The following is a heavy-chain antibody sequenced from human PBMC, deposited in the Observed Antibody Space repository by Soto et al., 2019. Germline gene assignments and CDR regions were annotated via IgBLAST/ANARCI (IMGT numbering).Heavy chain of an antibody. Sequence: GGSLRLSCAASGFTFGSYWMSWVRQAPGKGLEWLATIKWDASEKKYVDSVKGRFTMSRDNAKNSLYLQMDSLRAEDTAVYYCARDSGYRSGTSLNHYHDYWGHGTLVTVSS. D-gene: IGHD3-10*01. CDR2: IKWDASEK. CDR1: GFTFGSYW. CDR3: ARDSGYRSGTSLNHYHDY. V-gene: IGHV3-7*01. J-gene: IGHJ4*01.